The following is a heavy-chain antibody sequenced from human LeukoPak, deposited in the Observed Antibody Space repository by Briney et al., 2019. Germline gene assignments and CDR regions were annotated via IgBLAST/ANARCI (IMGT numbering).Heavy chain of an antibody. V-gene: IGHV4-30-2*01. Sequence: SETLSLTCAVSGGSISSGGYSWSWIRQPPGKGLEWIGYIYHSGSTYYNPSLKSRVTISVDRSKNQFSLKLSSVTAADTAVYYCARGNYYDSSGYYYWDYYYGMDVWGQGTTVTVSS. CDR1: GGSISSGGYS. J-gene: IGHJ6*02. CDR2: IYHSGST. CDR3: ARGNYYDSSGYYYWDYYYGMDV. D-gene: IGHD3-22*01.